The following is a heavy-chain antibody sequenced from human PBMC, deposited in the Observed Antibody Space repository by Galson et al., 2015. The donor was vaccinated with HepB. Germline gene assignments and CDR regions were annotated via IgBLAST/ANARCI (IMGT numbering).Heavy chain of an antibody. CDR3: ARVEYQLLPYYYYYGMDV. D-gene: IGHD2-2*01. CDR1: GYTFTSYG. J-gene: IGHJ6*02. Sequence: SVKVSCKASGYTFTSYGISWVRQAPGQGLEWMGWISAYNGNTNYAQKLQGRVTMTTDTSTSTAYMELRSLRSDDTAVYYCARVEYQLLPYYYYYGMDVWGQGTTVTVSS. V-gene: IGHV1-18*04. CDR2: ISAYNGNT.